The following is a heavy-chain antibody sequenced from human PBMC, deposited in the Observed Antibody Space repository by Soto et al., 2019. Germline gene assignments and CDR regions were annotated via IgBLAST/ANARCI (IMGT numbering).Heavy chain of an antibody. J-gene: IGHJ4*02. CDR1: GGSISSSNW. D-gene: IGHD6-19*01. CDR3: ASVAVAGTRVDY. Sequence: QVQLQEAAPGLMNPAGPLSPTAAAAGGSISSSNWCSVGRQPPRKRLGWSGEIYHSGSTNHKPSLKSRVTISVDTSKNQFPLKLSSVTAADTAVYYCASVAVAGTRVDYWGQGTLVTVSS. CDR2: IYHSGST. V-gene: IGHV4-4*02.